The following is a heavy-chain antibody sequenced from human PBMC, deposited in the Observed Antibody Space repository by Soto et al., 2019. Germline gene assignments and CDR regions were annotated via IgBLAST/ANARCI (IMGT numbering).Heavy chain of an antibody. CDR1: GGSIRSYC. CDR3: AGGGSIVATRRLLCV. Sequence: QVQLQESGPTLVKPSETLSLTCTVTGGSIRSYCWTWIRQPPGEGLEWIGGICNSGTTNYNPSLTGPLASSIHTRRHLFALLLRSVTLADTAFYCCAGGGSIVATRRLLCVLGTGTTVTFSS. J-gene: IGHJ6*04. CDR2: ICNSGTT. D-gene: IGHD3-22*01. V-gene: IGHV4-4*08.